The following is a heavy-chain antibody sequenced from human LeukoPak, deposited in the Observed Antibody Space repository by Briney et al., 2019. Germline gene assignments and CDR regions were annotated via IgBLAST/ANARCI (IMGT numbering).Heavy chain of an antibody. CDR3: ARGGYLDGSGYYFDY. V-gene: IGHV4-34*01. CDR2: INHSGST. CDR1: GGSFSGYY. J-gene: IGHJ4*02. D-gene: IGHD3-3*01. Sequence: SETLSLTCAVYGGSFSGYYWSWIRQPPGKGLEWIGEINHSGSTNYNPSLKSRVTISVDTSKNQFSLKLSSVTAADTTVYYCARGGYLDGSGYYFDYWGQGALVTVSS.